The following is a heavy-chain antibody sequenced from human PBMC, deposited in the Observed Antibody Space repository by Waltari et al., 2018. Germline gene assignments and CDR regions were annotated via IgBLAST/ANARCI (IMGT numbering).Heavy chain of an antibody. V-gene: IGHV4-38-2*01. CDR3: ARRDSSGWYYAFDI. CDR1: GYSISSGYY. CDR2: IYHSGST. J-gene: IGHJ3*02. D-gene: IGHD6-19*01. Sequence: QVQLQESGPGLVKPSETLSLTCAVSGYSISSGYYWGWRRQPPGKGLEWIGSIYHSGSTYYNPSIKSRVTISVDTSKNQFSLKLSSVTAADTAVYYCARRDSSGWYYAFDIWGQGTMVTVSS.